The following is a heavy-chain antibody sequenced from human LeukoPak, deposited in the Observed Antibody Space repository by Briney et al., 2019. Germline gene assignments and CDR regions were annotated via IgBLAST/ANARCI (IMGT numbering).Heavy chain of an antibody. Sequence: GASVKVSCKASGYTFTGYYMHWVRQAPGQGLEWMGWINPNSGGTNYAQKFQGRVTMTRDTSISTAYMELSRLRSDDTAVYYCARFVDTAMVDFDYWGQGTLVTVSS. V-gene: IGHV1-2*02. D-gene: IGHD5-18*01. CDR3: ARFVDTAMVDFDY. J-gene: IGHJ4*02. CDR2: INPNSGGT. CDR1: GYTFTGYY.